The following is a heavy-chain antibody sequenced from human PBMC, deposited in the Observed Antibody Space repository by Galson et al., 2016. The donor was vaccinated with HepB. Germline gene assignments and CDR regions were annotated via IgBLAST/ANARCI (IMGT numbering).Heavy chain of an antibody. V-gene: IGHV1-18*01. CDR1: GYTFTTYA. J-gene: IGHJ5*02. Sequence: SVKVSCKAPGYTFTTYAFSWVRQAPGQGLEWMGWMSAYNGNTNYDQKFPGRDTMTRDTSTTTAFMDLTSLRSDDTDVYYCVQDPCADSAPPEAWGQGTLVTVSS. D-gene: IGHD5-18*01. CDR3: VQDPCADSAPPEA. CDR2: MSAYNGNT.